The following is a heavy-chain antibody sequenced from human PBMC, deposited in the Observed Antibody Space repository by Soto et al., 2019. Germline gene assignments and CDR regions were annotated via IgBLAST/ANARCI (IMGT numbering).Heavy chain of an antibody. V-gene: IGHV3-15*01. D-gene: IGHD1-1*01. CDR3: TTERCTGTNCYVKNAFDV. Sequence: EVQLVESGGGLVEPGGSLRLSCAASGFTFNDAWMTWVRQGPGKGLEWVGRIKTIAGGGTTDYTATVKGRFTISRDDSKNTVYLQMNSLKIEDTGVYYCTTERCTGTNCYVKNAFDVWGQGTMVTVSS. CDR1: GFTFNDAW. J-gene: IGHJ3*01. CDR2: IKTIAGGGTT.